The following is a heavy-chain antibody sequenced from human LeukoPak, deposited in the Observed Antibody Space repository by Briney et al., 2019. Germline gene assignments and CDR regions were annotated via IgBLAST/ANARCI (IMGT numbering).Heavy chain of an antibody. Sequence: SETLSLTCTISGGSISSISNYWGWIRQPPGKGLEWIGSIYYRGITYHNPSFKSRVNISIDTSKNQFYLKLSPVTAADTAVYSCARRTGSSASAFDIWSQGTMVTVSS. J-gene: IGHJ3*02. CDR1: GGSISSISNY. D-gene: IGHD2-15*01. CDR3: ARRTGSSASAFDI. CDR2: IYYRGIT. V-gene: IGHV4-39*01.